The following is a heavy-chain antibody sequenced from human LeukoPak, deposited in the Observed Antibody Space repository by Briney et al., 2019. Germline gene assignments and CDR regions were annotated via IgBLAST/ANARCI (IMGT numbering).Heavy chain of an antibody. V-gene: IGHV3-15*01. CDR3: TTTMVRESLNYYYYYGMDV. CDR2: IKSKTDGGTT. D-gene: IGHD3-10*01. J-gene: IGHJ6*04. Sequence: GGSLRLSCAASGFTFSNAWMSWVRQAPGKGLEWVGRIKSKTDGGTTDYAAPVKGRFTISRYDSKNTLYLQMNSLKTEDTAVYYCTTTMVRESLNYYYYYGMDVWGKETTVTVSS. CDR1: GFTFSNAW.